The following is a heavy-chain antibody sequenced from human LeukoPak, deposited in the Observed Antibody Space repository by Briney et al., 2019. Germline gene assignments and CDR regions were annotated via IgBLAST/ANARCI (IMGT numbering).Heavy chain of an antibody. CDR3: ARGITSDY. Sequence: GASVKVSCKASGYTFTSYDVSWVRQASGQGLERVGWMNPNSGNTGYAQNFQGRVTMTRDTSISTAYMELTSLRSEDTAIYYCARGITSDYWGQGILITVSS. CDR2: MNPNSGNT. V-gene: IGHV1-8*01. J-gene: IGHJ4*02. CDR1: GYTFTSYD.